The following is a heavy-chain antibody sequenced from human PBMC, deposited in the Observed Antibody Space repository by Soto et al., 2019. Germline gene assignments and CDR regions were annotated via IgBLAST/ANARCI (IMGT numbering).Heavy chain of an antibody. CDR2: INHSGST. Sequence: SETLSLTCAVYGGSFSGYYRSWIRQPPGKGLEWIGEINHSGSTNYNPSLKSRVTISVDTSKNQFSLKLSSVTAADTAVYYCASSLSIAARLSLFDYWGQGTLVTVSS. V-gene: IGHV4-34*01. J-gene: IGHJ4*02. CDR1: GGSFSGYY. D-gene: IGHD6-6*01. CDR3: ASSLSIAARLSLFDY.